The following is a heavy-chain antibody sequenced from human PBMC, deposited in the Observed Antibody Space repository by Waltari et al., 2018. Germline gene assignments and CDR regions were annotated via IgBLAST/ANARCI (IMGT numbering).Heavy chain of an antibody. CDR2: ISSSGSTI. Sequence: EVQLVESGGGLVQPGGSLRLSCAASGFTFSSYEMNWVRQAPGKGLEWVSYISSSGSTIYYADSVKGRFTISRENAKNSLYLQMNSLRAEDTAVYYCARTHYSSSSASTDYWGQGTLVTVSS. CDR3: ARTHYSSSSASTDY. J-gene: IGHJ4*02. CDR1: GFTFSSYE. D-gene: IGHD6-6*01. V-gene: IGHV3-48*03.